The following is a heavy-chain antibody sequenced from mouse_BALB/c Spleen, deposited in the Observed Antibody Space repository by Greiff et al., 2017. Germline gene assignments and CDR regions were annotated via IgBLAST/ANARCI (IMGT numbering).Heavy chain of an antibody. CDR1: GFSLTDYG. CDR2: IWGDGST. V-gene: IGHV2-6-5*01. CDR3: ARDSH. J-gene: IGHJ3*01. Sequence: VMLVESGPGLVAPSQSLSITCTVSGFSLTDYGVSWIRQPPGKGLEWLGVIWGDGSTDYNSALKSRLSISKDNSKSQVFLKMNSLQTDDTARYYCARDSHWGQGTLVTVSA.